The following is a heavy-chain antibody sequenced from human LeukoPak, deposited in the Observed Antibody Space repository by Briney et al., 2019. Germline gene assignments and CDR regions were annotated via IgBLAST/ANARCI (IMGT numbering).Heavy chain of an antibody. V-gene: IGHV3-23*01. J-gene: IGHJ4*02. CDR1: GFTFSSYA. CDR3: AKTTTGYSSGRYPGWPVDY. CDR2: ISGSGGST. D-gene: IGHD6-19*01. Sequence: GGSLRLSCAASGFTFSSYAMSWVRQAPGKGLEWVSAISGSGGSTSYADSVKGRFTISRDNSKNTVYLQMNSLRAEDTAVYYCAKTTTGYSSGRYPGWPVDYWGQGTLVTVSS.